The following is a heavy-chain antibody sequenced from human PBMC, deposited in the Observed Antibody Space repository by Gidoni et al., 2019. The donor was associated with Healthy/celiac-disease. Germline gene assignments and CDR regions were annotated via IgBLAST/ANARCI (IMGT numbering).Heavy chain of an antibody. CDR1: GGSFCGYY. V-gene: IGHV4-34*01. Sequence: QVQLQQWGAGLLKPSETLSLTCAVYGGSFCGYYWRWLRQPQGKGLEWIGEINHSGSTNYNPSLKSRVTISVDTSKNQFSLKLSSVTAADTAVYYCARGIRYGSGSIERRNYYYGMDVWGQGTTVTVSS. CDR3: ARGIRYGSGSIERRNYYYGMDV. J-gene: IGHJ6*02. D-gene: IGHD3-10*01. CDR2: INHSGST.